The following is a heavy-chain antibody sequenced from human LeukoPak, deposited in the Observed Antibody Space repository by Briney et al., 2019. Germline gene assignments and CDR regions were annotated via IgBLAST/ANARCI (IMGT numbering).Heavy chain of an antibody. D-gene: IGHD3-9*01. CDR1: GFTFSSYS. CDR3: ARVERGRYFVWLSGDFDY. Sequence: GGSLRLSCAASGFTFSSYSMNRVRQAPGKGLEWVSSISSSSSYIYYADSVKGRFTISRDNAKNSLYLQMNSLRAEDTAVYYCARVERGRYFVWLSGDFDYWGQGTLVTVSS. J-gene: IGHJ4*02. CDR2: ISSSSSYI. V-gene: IGHV3-21*01.